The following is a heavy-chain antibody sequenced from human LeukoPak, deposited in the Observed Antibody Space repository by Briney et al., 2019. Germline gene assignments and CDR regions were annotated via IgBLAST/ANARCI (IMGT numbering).Heavy chain of an antibody. J-gene: IGHJ6*03. D-gene: IGHD2-15*01. CDR3: ARAWYYYYYYMDV. V-gene: IGHV4-38-2*02. CDR2: IYHSGST. Sequence: SETLSLTCTVSGGSISSYYWSWIRQPPGKGLEWIGSIYHSGSTYYNPSLKSRVTISVDTSKNQFSLKLSSVTAADTAVYYCARAWYYYYYYMDVWGKGTTVTVSS. CDR1: GGSISSYY.